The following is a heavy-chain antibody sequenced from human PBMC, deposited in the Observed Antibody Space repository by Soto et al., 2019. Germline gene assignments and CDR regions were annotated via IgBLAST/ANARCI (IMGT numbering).Heavy chain of an antibody. CDR2: INPSGGST. V-gene: IGHV1-46*01. D-gene: IGHD3-3*01. CDR3: ARDYNDFWSGYYGYFDY. Sequence: QVQLVQSGAEVKKPGASVKVSCKASGYTFTSYYMHWVRQAPGQGLEWMGIINPSGGSTSYAQKFQGRVTMTRDTSTSTVYMELSSLRSEDTAVYYCARDYNDFWSGYYGYFDYWGQGTLVTVSS. CDR1: GYTFTSYY. J-gene: IGHJ4*02.